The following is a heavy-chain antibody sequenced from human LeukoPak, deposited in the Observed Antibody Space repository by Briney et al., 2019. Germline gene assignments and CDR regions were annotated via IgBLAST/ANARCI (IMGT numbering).Heavy chain of an antibody. V-gene: IGHV3-23*01. J-gene: IGHJ4*02. Sequence: PPGGSLRLSCAASGFTFSSYAMSWVRQAPGKGLEGVSAISGSGGSTYYADSVKGRFTISRDNSKNTLYLQMNSLRAEDTAVYYCATQLLGYCTNGVCHLDYWGQGTLVTVSS. CDR2: ISGSGGST. D-gene: IGHD2-8*01. CDR3: ATQLLGYCTNGVCHLDY. CDR1: GFTFSSYA.